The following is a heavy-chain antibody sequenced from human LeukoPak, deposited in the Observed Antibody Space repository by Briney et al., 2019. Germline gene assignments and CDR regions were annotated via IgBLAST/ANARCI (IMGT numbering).Heavy chain of an antibody. CDR2: ISGSGGST. CDR3: AKSGDGRTDY. V-gene: IGHV3-23*01. Sequence: GGSLRLSCAASGFTFSSHAMSWVRQAPGKGLEWVSAISGSGGSTYSADSVKGRFTISRDNSKNTLYLQMNSLRADDTAVYYCAKSGDGRTDYWGQGTLVTVSS. D-gene: IGHD3-10*01. CDR1: GFTFSSHA. J-gene: IGHJ4*02.